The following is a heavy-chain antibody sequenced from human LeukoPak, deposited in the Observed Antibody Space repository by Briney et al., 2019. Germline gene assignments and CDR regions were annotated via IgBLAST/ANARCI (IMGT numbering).Heavy chain of an antibody. CDR2: IGGSGTTT. CDR1: GFTVSSNY. J-gene: IGHJ4*02. Sequence: GGSLRLSCAASGFTVSSNYMSWVRQAPGKGLEWVSYIGGSGTTTNYADSVKGRFTISRDNAKNSLYLQMNSLRDEDTAVYYCARDWGPSDYWGQGTLVTVSS. V-gene: IGHV3-48*02. D-gene: IGHD3-16*01. CDR3: ARDWGPSDY.